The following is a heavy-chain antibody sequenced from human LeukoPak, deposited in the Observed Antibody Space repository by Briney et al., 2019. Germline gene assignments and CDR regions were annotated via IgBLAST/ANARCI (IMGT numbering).Heavy chain of an antibody. CDR3: AALTMIRGVIGY. D-gene: IGHD3-10*01. J-gene: IGHJ4*02. CDR1: GFTFSSYS. V-gene: IGHV3-48*04. Sequence: GGSLRLSCAASGFTFSSYSMNWVRQAPGKGLEWVSYISSSSVTIYYADSVKGRFTISRDNAKNSLYLQMNSLRAEDTAVYYCAALTMIRGVIGYWGQGTLVTVSS. CDR2: ISSSSVTI.